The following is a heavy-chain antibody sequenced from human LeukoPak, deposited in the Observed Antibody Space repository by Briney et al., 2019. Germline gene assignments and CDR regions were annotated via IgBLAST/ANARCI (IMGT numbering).Heavy chain of an antibody. Sequence: PSETLSLTCAVYGGSFSGYYWSWIRQPPGKGLEWIGEINHSGSTDYNPSLKSRVTISVDTSKNQFSLKLSSVTAADTAVYYCARGIIYSSDAFDIWGQGTMVTVSS. D-gene: IGHD6-13*01. J-gene: IGHJ3*02. CDR2: INHSGST. V-gene: IGHV4-34*01. CDR1: GGSFSGYY. CDR3: ARGIIYSSDAFDI.